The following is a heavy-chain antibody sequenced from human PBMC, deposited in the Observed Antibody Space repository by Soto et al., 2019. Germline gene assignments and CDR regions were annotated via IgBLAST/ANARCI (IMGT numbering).Heavy chain of an antibody. CDR3: AKWSSSSELSFHWFDP. CDR2: ISYDGSNK. Sequence: QVQLVESGGGVVQPGRSLRLSCAASGFTFSSYGMHWVRQAPGKGLEWVAVISYDGSNKYYADSVKGRFTISRDNSKNTLYLQMNSLRAEDTAVYYCAKWSSSSELSFHWFDPWGQGTLFTVSS. D-gene: IGHD6-6*01. V-gene: IGHV3-30*18. J-gene: IGHJ5*02. CDR1: GFTFSSYG.